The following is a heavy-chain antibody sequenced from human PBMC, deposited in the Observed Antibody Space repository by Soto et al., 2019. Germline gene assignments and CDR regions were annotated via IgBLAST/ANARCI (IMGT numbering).Heavy chain of an antibody. D-gene: IGHD2-2*01. CDR3: ARGYCSSIGCSHYFDY. Sequence: ASVKVSCKASGYTFTGNYMHWVRQAPGQGLEWMALINPTSGGTSYAQKFQGRVTMTWDTSITTAYMELSRLTSDDTAIYYCARGYCSSIGCSHYFDYWGQGTLVTVSS. CDR1: GYTFTGNY. CDR2: INPTSGGT. J-gene: IGHJ4*02. V-gene: IGHV1-2*02.